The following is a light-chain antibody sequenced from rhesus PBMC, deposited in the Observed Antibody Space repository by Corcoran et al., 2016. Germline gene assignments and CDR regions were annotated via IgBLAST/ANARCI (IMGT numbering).Light chain of an antibody. CDR3: QQYYSSPYS. CDR2: WAS. V-gene: IGKV4-1*01. J-gene: IGKJ2*01. CDR1: QSLLYSSNNKNY. Sequence: DIVMTQSPDSLAVSLGERVTINCKSSQSLLYSSNNKNYLAWYQQKPGQAPKLLIYWASTRESWVPNRFSGSGSGTDFTLTIRGLQAEDVAVYYCQQYYSSPYSFGQGTKVEIK.